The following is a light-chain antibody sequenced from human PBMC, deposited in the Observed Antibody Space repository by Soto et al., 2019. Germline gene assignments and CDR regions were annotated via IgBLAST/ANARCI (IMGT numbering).Light chain of an antibody. CDR3: QQRSNWPLT. CDR2: DAS. V-gene: IGKV3-11*01. Sequence: PGERATLSCRASQSVSSYLAGYQQKPGQAPRLLIYDASNRATGIPARFSGSGSDTDFNLTISSLEPEDFAVYYCQQRSNWPLTFGGGTKVEIK. J-gene: IGKJ4*01. CDR1: QSVSSY.